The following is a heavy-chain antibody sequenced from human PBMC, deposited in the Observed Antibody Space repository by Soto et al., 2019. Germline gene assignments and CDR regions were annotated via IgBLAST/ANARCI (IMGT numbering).Heavy chain of an antibody. V-gene: IGHV1-8*01. CDR1: GYTFTSYD. D-gene: IGHD3-3*01. J-gene: IGHJ6*02. CDR3: AREILISGRFWSDYYPYYFYGMDV. Sequence: GASVKVSCKASGYTFTSYDINWVRQAPVQGLEWMGWMNPNIGNTSYAQKFQGRVTMTRNTSTSTAYMELSSLRSEDTAVYYCAREILISGRFWSDYYPYYFYGMDVWGQGTTVTVSS. CDR2: MNPNIGNT.